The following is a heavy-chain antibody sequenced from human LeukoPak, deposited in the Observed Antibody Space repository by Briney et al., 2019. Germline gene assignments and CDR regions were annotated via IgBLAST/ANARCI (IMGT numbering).Heavy chain of an antibody. Sequence: GGSLRLSCAASGFIFSSYGMHWVRQAPGKGLEWVAVISYDGSNKYYADSVKGRFTISRDNSKNTLYLQMNSLRAEDTAVYYCARSLPILYYFDYWGQGTLVTVSS. V-gene: IGHV3-33*05. J-gene: IGHJ4*02. CDR3: ARSLPILYYFDY. CDR1: GFIFSSYG. CDR2: ISYDGSNK. D-gene: IGHD3-3*02.